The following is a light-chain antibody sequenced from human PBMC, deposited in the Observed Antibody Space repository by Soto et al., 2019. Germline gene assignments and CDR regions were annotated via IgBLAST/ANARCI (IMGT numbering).Light chain of an antibody. J-gene: IGKJ3*01. CDR1: QTISSW. Sequence: DIQMTQSPAALSGSVGDRVTITWRASQTISSWLAWYQQKPGKAPKLLIYKASTLKSGVPSRFSGSGSGTEFTLNISSLQPDDSAIYYCQHYNTYSKTFGPGTKVDIK. CDR3: QHYNTYSKT. V-gene: IGKV1-5*03. CDR2: KAS.